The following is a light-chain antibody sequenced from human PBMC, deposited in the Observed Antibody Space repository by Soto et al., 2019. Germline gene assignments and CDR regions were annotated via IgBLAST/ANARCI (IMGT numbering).Light chain of an antibody. CDR2: EDS. J-gene: IGLJ1*01. Sequence: NFMLTQPHSVSESPGKTVTISCTRSSGSIASNYVQWYQQRPGSAPTPVIYEDSQRPSGVPDRFSGSKSGNTASLTVSGLQAEDEADYYCSSLAGGNIREVFGTGTKLTVL. CDR1: SGSIASNY. V-gene: IGLV6-57*04. CDR3: SSLAGGNIREV.